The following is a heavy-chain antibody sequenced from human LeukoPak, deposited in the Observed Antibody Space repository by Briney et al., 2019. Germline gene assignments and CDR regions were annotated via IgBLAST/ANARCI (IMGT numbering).Heavy chain of an antibody. V-gene: IGHV4-61*02. Sequence: SETLSLTCTVSGGSISSGSYYWSWIRQPAGKGLEWIGRIYTSGSTNYNPSLKSRVTISVDTSRSQLSLKLSSVTAADTAVYYCARGRRVDAAMLTDWGQGTLVTVSS. CDR3: ARGRRVDAAMLTD. CDR1: GGSISSGSYY. D-gene: IGHD5-18*01. J-gene: IGHJ4*02. CDR2: IYTSGST.